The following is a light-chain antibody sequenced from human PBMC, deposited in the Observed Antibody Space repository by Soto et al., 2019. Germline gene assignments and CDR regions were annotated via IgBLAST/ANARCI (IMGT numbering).Light chain of an antibody. CDR3: QQYGTSPTT. V-gene: IGKV3-20*01. CDR1: QSLSGNY. Sequence: IVLTQSPGTLSLSPGEGATLSCRASQSLSGNYLAWYQQRPGQAPRLVIYGASRRATGIPVRFSGSGSGTDFTLSISRLEPEDFAVYYCQQYGTSPTTFGPGTNVDIK. CDR2: GAS. J-gene: IGKJ3*01.